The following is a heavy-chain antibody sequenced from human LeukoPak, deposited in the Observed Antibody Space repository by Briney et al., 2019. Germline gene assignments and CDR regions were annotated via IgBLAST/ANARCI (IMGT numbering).Heavy chain of an antibody. CDR1: GFTFSSYW. Sequence: GGPLRLSCATSGFTFSSYWMSWVRQAPGKGLEWVANIKQDGSEKYFVDSVKGRFTISRDNAKNSLYLQMNSLRAEDTAVYYCARTGTTFDYWGQGTLVTVSS. D-gene: IGHD1-1*01. J-gene: IGHJ4*02. CDR2: IKQDGSEK. CDR3: ARTGTTFDY. V-gene: IGHV3-7*01.